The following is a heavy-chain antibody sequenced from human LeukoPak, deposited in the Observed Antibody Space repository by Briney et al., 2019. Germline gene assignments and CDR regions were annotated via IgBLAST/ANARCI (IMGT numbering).Heavy chain of an antibody. CDR1: GFAVSSNY. V-gene: IGHV3-53*01. CDR2: IYSGGST. J-gene: IGHJ4*02. D-gene: IGHD5-18*01. Sequence: PEGSLRLSCAASGFAVSSNYMNWVRQAPEKGLQWVSVIYSGGSTKYADSVKGRFTISRDNSKNTLYLQMNSLRAEDTAVYYCIYGYTLDFWGQGTLVTVSS. CDR3: IYGYTLDF.